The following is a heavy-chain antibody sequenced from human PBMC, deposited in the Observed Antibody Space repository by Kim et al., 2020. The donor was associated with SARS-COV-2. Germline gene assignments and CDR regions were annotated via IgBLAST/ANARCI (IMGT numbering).Heavy chain of an antibody. D-gene: IGHD2-15*01. Sequence: GGSLRLSCAASGFTFSSYAMSWVRQAPGKGLEWVSAISGSGGSTYYADSVKGRFTISRDNSKNTLYLQMNSLRAEDTAVYYCAKEGWGILRGGNWFDPWGQGTLVTVSS. CDR1: GFTFSSYA. J-gene: IGHJ5*02. CDR3: AKEGWGILRGGNWFDP. CDR2: ISGSGGST. V-gene: IGHV3-23*01.